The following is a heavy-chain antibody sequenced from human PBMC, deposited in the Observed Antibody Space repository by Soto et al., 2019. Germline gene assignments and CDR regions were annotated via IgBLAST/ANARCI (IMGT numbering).Heavy chain of an antibody. Sequence: PLETLSLTCTVSGGSISSGGYYLTWIRKHPGKGLEWIGYNYYSGITYYNPSLKSRVTISLDTSKNQFSLKLSSVTAADTAVYYCARGSSIAGLYYGLDVWGQGTTVTVSS. CDR1: GGSISSGGYY. CDR3: ARGSSIAGLYYGLDV. J-gene: IGHJ6*02. CDR2: NYYSGIT. D-gene: IGHD6-6*01. V-gene: IGHV4-31*03.